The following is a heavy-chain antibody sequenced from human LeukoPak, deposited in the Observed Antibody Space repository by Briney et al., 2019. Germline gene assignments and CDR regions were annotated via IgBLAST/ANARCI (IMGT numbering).Heavy chain of an antibody. D-gene: IGHD1-26*01. J-gene: IGHJ4*02. CDR1: SGSISTSNYY. V-gene: IGHV4-39*07. CDR3: ASGSYSFYYFNY. Sequence: SETLSLTCTVSSGSISTSNYYWGWVRQPPGKALEWIGNIFYSGSTYYSPSLKSRVTISVDTSKNQFSLKLNSVTAADTAVYYCASGSYSFYYFNYWGQGTLVTVSS. CDR2: IFYSGST.